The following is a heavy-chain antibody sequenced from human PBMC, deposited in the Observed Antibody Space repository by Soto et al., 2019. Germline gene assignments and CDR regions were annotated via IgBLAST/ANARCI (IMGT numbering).Heavy chain of an antibody. CDR2: MNPNSGNT. V-gene: IGHV1-8*02. Sequence: ASVKVSCKASGGTFSSYAISWVRQAPGQGLEWMGWMNPNSGNTGYAQKFQGRVTMTRNTSISTAYMELNSLRAEDTAVYYCGRSRDSNGYWARFWGQGILVTVSS. D-gene: IGHD3-22*01. J-gene: IGHJ4*02. CDR1: GGTFSSYA. CDR3: GRSRDSNGYWARF.